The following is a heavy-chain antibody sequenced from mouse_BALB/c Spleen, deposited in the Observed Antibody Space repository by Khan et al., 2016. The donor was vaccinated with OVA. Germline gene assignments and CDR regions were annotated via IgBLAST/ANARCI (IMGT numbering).Heavy chain of an antibody. D-gene: IGHD2-3*01. CDR2: IHYNGST. J-gene: IGHJ4*01. CDR3: ARDGSRYNYAMDY. CDR1: GYSITSDYA. V-gene: IGHV3-2*02. Sequence: EVQLQESGPGLVNPSQSLSLTCTVTGYSITSDYAWNWIRQFPGNKLEWMGYIHYNGSTNYNPALKSRISITRDTSKNQFFLQLNSVTTEDTAIYYCARDGSRYNYAMDYWGQGTSVTVSS.